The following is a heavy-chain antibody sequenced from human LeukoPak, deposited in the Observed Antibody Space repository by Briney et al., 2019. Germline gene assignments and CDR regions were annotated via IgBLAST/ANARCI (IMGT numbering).Heavy chain of an antibody. CDR2: IIPIFGTA. CDR1: GGTLSSYA. Sequence: ASVKVSCKASGGTLSSYAISWVRQAPGQGLEWMGGIIPIFGTANYAQKFQGRVTITTDESTSTAYMELSSLRSEDTAVYYCARGYCSSTSCYTTPFDYWGQGTLVTVSS. J-gene: IGHJ4*02. CDR3: ARGYCSSTSCYTTPFDY. D-gene: IGHD2-2*02. V-gene: IGHV1-69*05.